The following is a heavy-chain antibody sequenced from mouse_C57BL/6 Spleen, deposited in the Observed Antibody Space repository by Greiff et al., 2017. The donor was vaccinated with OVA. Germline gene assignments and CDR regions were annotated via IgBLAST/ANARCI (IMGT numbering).Heavy chain of an antibody. J-gene: IGHJ2*01. V-gene: IGHV5-17*01. Sequence: EVKLMESGGGLVKPGGSLKLSCAASGFTFSDYGMHWVRQAPEKGLEWVAYISSGSSTIYYADTVKGRFTISRDNAKNTLFLQMTSLRSEDTAMYYCARSGTVVAPFDYWGQGTTLTVSS. CDR1: GFTFSDYG. CDR2: ISSGSSTI. D-gene: IGHD1-1*01. CDR3: ARSGTVVAPFDY.